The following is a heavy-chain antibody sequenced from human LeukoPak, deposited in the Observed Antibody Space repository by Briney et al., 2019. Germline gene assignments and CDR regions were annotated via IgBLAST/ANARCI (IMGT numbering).Heavy chain of an antibody. J-gene: IGHJ4*02. CDR1: GYTFTGYY. CDR3: AKDSLADIDY. V-gene: IGHV3-30*02. D-gene: IGHD3-16*01. CDR2: IRHDGSIK. Sequence: GASVKVSCKASGYTFTGYYMHWVRQAPGKGLEWVAFIRHDGSIKNYADSVKGRSTISRDNSKNTLYLQMNSLRAEDTAVYYCAKDSLADIDYWGQGTLVTVSS.